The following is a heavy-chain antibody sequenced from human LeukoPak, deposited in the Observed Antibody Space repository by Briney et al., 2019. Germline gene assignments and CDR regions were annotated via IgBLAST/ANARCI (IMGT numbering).Heavy chain of an antibody. J-gene: IGHJ4*02. CDR1: GFTFSSYG. CDR2: ISYDGSNK. CDR3: AKDEWYGSSSYFDF. V-gene: IGHV3-30*18. D-gene: IGHD6-6*01. Sequence: GGSLRLSCAASGFTFSSYGMHWVRQAPGKGLEWVAVISYDGSNKYYADSVKGRFTISRDNSKNTLYLQMNSLRAEDTAVYYCAKDEWYGSSSYFDFWGQGTLVTVSS.